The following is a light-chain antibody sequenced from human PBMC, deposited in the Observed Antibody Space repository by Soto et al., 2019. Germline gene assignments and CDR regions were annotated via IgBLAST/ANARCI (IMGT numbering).Light chain of an antibody. CDR2: DAS. V-gene: IGKV3-11*01. Sequence: EIVVTQSPGTLSLSPGDRATLCCRARQRFNIYLAWYPQKPCQAPRLFICDASNRVTGIPARFSGSGSGTDFPLTISGVGPEDFSVYYCQQHVDWLSFGGGTKLAIK. CDR1: QRFNIY. CDR3: QQHVDWLS. J-gene: IGKJ4*01.